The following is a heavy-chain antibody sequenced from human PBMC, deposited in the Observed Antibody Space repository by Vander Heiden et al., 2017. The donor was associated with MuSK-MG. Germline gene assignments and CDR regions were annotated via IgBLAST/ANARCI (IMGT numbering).Heavy chain of an antibody. CDR3: ARAKYGDYGVGGFDY. CDR1: AGPISTGGYY. CDR2: IYYSGST. Sequence: QVQLQESGPGLVKPSQTLSPSCTVSAGPISTGGYYWSWIRQHPGKGLGWIGYIYYSGSTYYNPSLKSRVTISVDTSKNQFSLKLSSVTAADTAVYYCARAKYGDYGVGGFDYWGQGTLVTVSS. J-gene: IGHJ4*02. D-gene: IGHD4-17*01. V-gene: IGHV4-31*03.